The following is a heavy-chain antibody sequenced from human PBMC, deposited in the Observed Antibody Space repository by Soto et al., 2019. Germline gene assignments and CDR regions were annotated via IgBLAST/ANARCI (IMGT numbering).Heavy chain of an antibody. V-gene: IGHV4-30-2*01. CDR3: ARAHSP. Sequence: QLQLQESGSGLVKPSQTLSLTCAVSGGSISSGGYSWSWLRQPPGKGLEWIADTSHRGSTYYNPSLKSRVTTSVDRSKNQFSLKLRPVTATDKAVYYCARAHSPWGQGTLVTVSS. CDR2: TSHRGST. J-gene: IGHJ5*02. CDR1: GGSISSGGYS.